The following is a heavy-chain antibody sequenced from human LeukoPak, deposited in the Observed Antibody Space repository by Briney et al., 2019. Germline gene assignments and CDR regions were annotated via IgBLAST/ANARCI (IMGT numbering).Heavy chain of an antibody. CDR2: IYTSGST. V-gene: IGHV4-4*07. D-gene: IGHD3-9*01. Sequence: SETLSLTCTVSGGSISSYYWSWIRQPAGKGLEWIGRIYTSGSTNYNPSLKSRVTMSVDTSKNQFSLKLSSVTAADTAVYYCARDSLGYYDILTGYYDYWGQGTLVTVSS. CDR3: ARDSLGYYDILTGYYDY. CDR1: GGSISSYY. J-gene: IGHJ4*02.